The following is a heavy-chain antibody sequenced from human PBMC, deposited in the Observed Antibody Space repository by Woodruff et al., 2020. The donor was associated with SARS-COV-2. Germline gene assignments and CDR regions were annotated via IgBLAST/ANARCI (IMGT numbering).Heavy chain of an antibody. Sequence: GVATYYADSLKGRFTISRDNAKKSLYLQMNSLRVDDTAVYYCAREFRGSSSDWGQGILVTVSS. V-gene: IGHV3-11*01. CDR2: GVAT. CDR3: AREFRGSSSD. J-gene: IGHJ4*02. D-gene: IGHD6-13*01.